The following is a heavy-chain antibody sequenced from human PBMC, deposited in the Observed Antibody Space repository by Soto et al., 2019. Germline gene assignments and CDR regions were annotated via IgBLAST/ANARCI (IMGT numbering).Heavy chain of an antibody. V-gene: IGHV1-69*13. CDR2: IVPIYRTA. CDR3: ARDSGAKLSSS. CDR1: GGTFSSYR. D-gene: IGHD6-13*01. J-gene: IGHJ4*02. Sequence: ASVKVSCKASGGTFSSYRFNWVRQARGQGLEWLGGIVPIYRTADYAQKFQGRVTITADESTRTVYLELSSLKSQDTALYYCARDSGAKLSSSWGQGTLVTVSS.